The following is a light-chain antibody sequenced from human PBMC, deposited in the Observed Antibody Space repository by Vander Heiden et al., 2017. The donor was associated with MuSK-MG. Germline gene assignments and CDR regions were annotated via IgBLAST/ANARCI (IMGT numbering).Light chain of an antibody. CDR1: LSISGY. CDR2: AAP. Sequence: DIQMTQSPSSLSASVGDRVTITCRASLSISGYLNWYQQKPGKAPKLLIYAAPSLQSGVPSRFSGSGSGTDFTLTISSLQPEDFATYYCQQSYSTPWTFGQGTKVEIK. V-gene: IGKV1-39*01. CDR3: QQSYSTPWT. J-gene: IGKJ1*01.